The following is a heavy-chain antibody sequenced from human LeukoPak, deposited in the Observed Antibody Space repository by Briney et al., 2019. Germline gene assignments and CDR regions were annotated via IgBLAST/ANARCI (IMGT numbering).Heavy chain of an antibody. CDR2: ISAYNGNT. CDR3: ATQLWSRYYYYYGMDV. V-gene: IGHV1-18*01. Sequence: ASVKVSCKASGYTFTSYGISWVRQAPGQGLEWMGWISAYNGNTNYAQKLQGRVTMTTDTSTSTAYMELRSLRSDDTAVYYCATQLWSRYYYYYGMDVWGQGTTVTVSS. D-gene: IGHD5-18*01. CDR1: GYTFTSYG. J-gene: IGHJ6*02.